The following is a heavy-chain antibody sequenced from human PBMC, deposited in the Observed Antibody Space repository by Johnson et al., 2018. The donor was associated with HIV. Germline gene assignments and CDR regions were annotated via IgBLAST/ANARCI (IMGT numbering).Heavy chain of an antibody. CDR3: AKDRYIKGASTGFDI. V-gene: IGHV3-30-3*01. J-gene: IGHJ3*02. CDR2: ISYDGSNK. Sequence: VQLVESGGGVVQPGRSLRPSCSASGFTFSSYAMHWVRQAPGKGLEWVAIISYDGSNKYYADSVKGRFTISRDNSKNTLYLQMNILRSEDTAVYYCAKDRYIKGASTGFDIWGQGTMVTVSS. CDR1: GFTFSSYA. D-gene: IGHD1-26*01.